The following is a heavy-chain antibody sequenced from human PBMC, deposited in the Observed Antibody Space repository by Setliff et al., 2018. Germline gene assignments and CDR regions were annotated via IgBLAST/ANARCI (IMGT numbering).Heavy chain of an antibody. CDR3: VRHPYYDSSGYYSYFDY. CDR2: LKPGDSGI. CDR1: GYSFTSNW. Sequence: CKGSGYSFTSNWIGWVRQMPGKGLEWMGILKPGDSGIRYSPSFQGQVTLSADTSIATAYLHWTSLKASDTAMYYCVRHPYYDSSGYYSYFDYWGQGALVTVSS. V-gene: IGHV5-51*01. D-gene: IGHD3-22*01. J-gene: IGHJ4*02.